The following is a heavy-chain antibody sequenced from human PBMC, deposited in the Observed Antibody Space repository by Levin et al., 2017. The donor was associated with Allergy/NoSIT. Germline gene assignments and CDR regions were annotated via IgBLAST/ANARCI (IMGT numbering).Heavy chain of an antibody. D-gene: IGHD3-10*01. J-gene: IGHJ4*02. Sequence: GESLKISCKASGYTFTSYYVHWLRQAPGQGLQWMGIINPSDGGTSYAQNFQGRVTMTRDTSTSTFYMELSSLRFEDTAVYYCARLYGAGTGDYWGQGTLVTVSS. V-gene: IGHV1-46*01. CDR3: ARLYGAGTGDY. CDR2: INPSDGGT. CDR1: GYTFTSYY.